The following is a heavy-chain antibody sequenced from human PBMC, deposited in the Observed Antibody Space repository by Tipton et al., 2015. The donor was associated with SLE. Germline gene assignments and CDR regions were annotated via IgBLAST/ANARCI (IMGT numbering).Heavy chain of an antibody. V-gene: IGHV4-34*01. J-gene: IGHJ4*02. CDR1: GGSFSGYA. CDR3: ARHGYPEERWLQYNLEY. D-gene: IGHD5-24*01. CDR2: ISHSGGA. Sequence: TLSLTCAISGGSFSGYAWSWIRQSPGKRLEWIGEISHSGGANYNPSLKSRATVSLDRSNNEFSLRLNSVTAADTAVYYCARHGYPEERWLQYNLEYWGQGTLVTVSS.